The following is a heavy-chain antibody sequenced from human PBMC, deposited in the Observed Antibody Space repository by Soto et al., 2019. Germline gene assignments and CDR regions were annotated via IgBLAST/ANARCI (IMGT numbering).Heavy chain of an antibody. J-gene: IGHJ6*02. CDR1: GGTFSSYA. Sequence: SVKVSCKASGGTFSSYAISWVRQAPGQGLEWMGGIIPIFGTANYAQKFQGRVTITADESTSTAYMELSSLRSEDTAVYYCARDPVVVVPAAIYSGGYYYGMDVWGQGTTVTSP. CDR3: ARDPVVVVPAAIYSGGYYYGMDV. CDR2: IIPIFGTA. V-gene: IGHV1-69*13. D-gene: IGHD2-2*01.